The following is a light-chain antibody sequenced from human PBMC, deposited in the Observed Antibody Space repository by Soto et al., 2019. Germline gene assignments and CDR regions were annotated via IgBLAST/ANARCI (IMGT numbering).Light chain of an antibody. CDR3: QQYGSSSTWT. Sequence: EIVLTQSPGTLSLSPGERATLSCSASQSVSSAYLAWYQHKPGQPPTLLIYAASRRVTGIPDRFSGSGSGTDFTLTISRLEPEDFAVYYCQQYGSSSTWTFGPGTKVEIK. CDR2: AAS. V-gene: IGKV3-20*01. CDR1: QSVSSAY. J-gene: IGKJ1*01.